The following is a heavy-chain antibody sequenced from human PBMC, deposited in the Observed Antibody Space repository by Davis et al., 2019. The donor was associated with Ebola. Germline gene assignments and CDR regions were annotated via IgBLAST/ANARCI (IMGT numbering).Heavy chain of an antibody. CDR1: GGSISSSNW. CDR2: IYHSGST. CDR3: ARERGSSFIYYYYGMDV. V-gene: IGHV4-4*02. D-gene: IGHD5-12*01. J-gene: IGHJ6*02. Sequence: MPSETLSLTCAVSGGSISSSNWWSWVRQPPGKGLEWIGKIYHSGSTNYNPSLKSRVTISVDKSKNQFSLKLSSVTAADTAVYYCARERGSSFIYYYYGMDVWGQGTTVTVSS.